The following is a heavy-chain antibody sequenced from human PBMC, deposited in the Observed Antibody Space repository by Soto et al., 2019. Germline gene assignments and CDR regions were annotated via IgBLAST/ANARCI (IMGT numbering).Heavy chain of an antibody. J-gene: IGHJ4*02. CDR2: IYYSGST. V-gene: IGHV4-39*01. CDR1: GGSISSSSYY. Sequence: QLQLQESGPGLVKPSETLSLTCTVSGGSISSSSYYWGWIRQPPGKGLEWIGSIYYSGSTSYNPSLKSRVTISVDTSKNQFSLKLSSVTAADTAVYYCARLTSYCTNGVCYTGLFDYWGQGTLVTVSS. CDR3: ARLTSYCTNGVCYTGLFDY. D-gene: IGHD2-8*01.